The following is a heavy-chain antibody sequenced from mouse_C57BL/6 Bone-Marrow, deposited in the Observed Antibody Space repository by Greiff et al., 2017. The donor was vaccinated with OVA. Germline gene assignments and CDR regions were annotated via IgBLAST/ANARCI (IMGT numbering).Heavy chain of an antibody. D-gene: IGHD2-4*01. J-gene: IGHJ3*01. Sequence: DVQLVESGGDLVQPGGSLKLSCAASGFTFSSYGLSWVRQTPDRRLELVANINNNGDNTYYPDSVKGRFTISRDSAKNTLYLQMSSLKSEDTAMYYCARGYDHDSWFAYWGQGTLVTVSA. CDR3: ARGYDHDSWFAY. V-gene: IGHV5-6-3*01. CDR1: GFTFSSYG. CDR2: INNNGDNT.